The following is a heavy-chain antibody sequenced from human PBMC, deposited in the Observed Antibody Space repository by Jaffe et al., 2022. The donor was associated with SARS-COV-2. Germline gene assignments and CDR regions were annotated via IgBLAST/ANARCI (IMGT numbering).Heavy chain of an antibody. CDR1: GYTFTGYY. CDR3: ARASGYGSGSYYRWGDC. CDR2: INPNSGGT. D-gene: IGHD3-10*01. J-gene: IGHJ4*02. Sequence: QVQLVQSGAEVKKPGASVKVSCKASGYTFTGYYMHWVRQAPGQGLEWMGWINPNSGGTNYAQKFQGRVTMTRDTSISTAYMELSRLRSDDTAVYYCARASGYGSGSYYRWGDCWGQGTLVTVSS. V-gene: IGHV1-2*02.